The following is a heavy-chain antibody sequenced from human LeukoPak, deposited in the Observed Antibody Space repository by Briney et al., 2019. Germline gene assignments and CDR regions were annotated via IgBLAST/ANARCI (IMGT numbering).Heavy chain of an antibody. D-gene: IGHD3-3*01. Sequence: PSETLSLTCAVYGGSFSGYYWSWVRQAPGKGLEWVSAISGSGGSTYYADSVKGRFTISRDNSKNTLYLQMNSLRAEDTAVYYCAKDPSLGYDFWSGYYGYFDYWGQGTLVTVSS. V-gene: IGHV3-23*01. CDR2: ISGSGGST. CDR1: GGSFSGYY. J-gene: IGHJ4*02. CDR3: AKDPSLGYDFWSGYYGYFDY.